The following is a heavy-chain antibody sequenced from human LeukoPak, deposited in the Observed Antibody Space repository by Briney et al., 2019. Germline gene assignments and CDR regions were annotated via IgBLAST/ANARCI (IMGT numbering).Heavy chain of an antibody. Sequence: GGSLRLSCAASGFTFSSYSMNWVRQAPGKGLEWVSSISSSSSYIYYADSVKGRFTISRDNAKNSLYLQMNSLRAEDTAVYYCASGLLTGYEYYYCGMDVWGQGTTVTVSS. CDR1: GFTFSSYS. D-gene: IGHD3-9*01. CDR3: ASGLLTGYEYYYCGMDV. V-gene: IGHV3-21*01. CDR2: ISSSSSYI. J-gene: IGHJ6*02.